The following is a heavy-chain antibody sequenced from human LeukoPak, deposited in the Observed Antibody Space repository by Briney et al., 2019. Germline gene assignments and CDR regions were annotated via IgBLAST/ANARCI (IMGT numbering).Heavy chain of an antibody. CDR1: GFTFSDHY. J-gene: IGHJ4*02. V-gene: IGHV3-72*01. CDR2: TRNKANSYTT. CDR3: SRYYYDSSDYRAFDY. Sequence: GGSLRLSCAASGFTFSDHYMDWVRQAPGKGLEWVARTRNKANSYTTEYAAPVKGRFTISRGDSKNSLYLQMNSLKTEDTAVYYCSRYYYDSSDYRAFDYWGQGTLVTVSS. D-gene: IGHD3-22*01.